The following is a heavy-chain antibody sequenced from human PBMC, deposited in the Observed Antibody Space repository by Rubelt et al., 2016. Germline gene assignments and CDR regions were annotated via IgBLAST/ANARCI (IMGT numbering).Heavy chain of an antibody. CDR1: GFTFSSYS. J-gene: IGHJ6*02. CDR3: TTDSYGVYYYYGMDV. D-gene: IGHD5-18*01. CDR2: ISSSSSTI. V-gene: IGHV3-48*01. Sequence: EVQLVESGGGLVQPGGSLRLSCAASGFTFSSYSMNWVRQAPGKGLEWVSYISSSSSTIYYADSVKGRFTISRDNAKNSLYLQMNSLKTEDTAVYYCTTDSYGVYYYYGMDVWGQGTTVTVSS.